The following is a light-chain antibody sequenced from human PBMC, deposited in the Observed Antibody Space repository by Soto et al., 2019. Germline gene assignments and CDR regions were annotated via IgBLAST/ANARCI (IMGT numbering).Light chain of an antibody. CDR3: TSYTSTNTPLYV. J-gene: IGLJ1*01. Sequence: QSALTQPASVSGPPGQSITISCTGTASDVGGYKYVSWYQHHPGRAPKLIIYEVSNRPSGVPNRFSGSKSGNTASLTISGLQTEDEADYYCTSYTSTNTPLYVFGTGTKLTVL. CDR1: ASDVGGYKY. V-gene: IGLV2-14*01. CDR2: EVS.